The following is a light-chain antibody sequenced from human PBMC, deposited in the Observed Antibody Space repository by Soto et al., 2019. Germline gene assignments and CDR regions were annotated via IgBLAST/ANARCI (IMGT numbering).Light chain of an antibody. Sequence: MVMTQSPLSLPVTPGEPASISCMTSQSLLHTNGYNYLDWYLQKPGQSPQVLIYLSSKRASGVPDRFSGSGSGTDFTLKISRVEAEDVGIYYCMQALQTPPTFGQGTKVDIK. V-gene: IGKV2-28*01. CDR3: MQALQTPPT. CDR2: LSS. CDR1: QSLLHTNGYNY. J-gene: IGKJ1*01.